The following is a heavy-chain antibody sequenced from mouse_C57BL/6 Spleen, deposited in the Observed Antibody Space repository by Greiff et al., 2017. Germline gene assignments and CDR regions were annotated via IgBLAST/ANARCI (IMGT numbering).Heavy chain of an antibody. CDR3: ARPYYYGSSYVEYFDY. J-gene: IGHJ2*01. CDR2: IYPGDGAT. V-gene: IGHV1-82*01. CDR1: GYAFSSSW. D-gene: IGHD1-1*01. Sequence: VQLQQSGPELVKPGASVKISCKASGYAFSSSWMNWVKQRPGKGLEWIGRIYPGDGATNYNGKFKGKATLAADKSSSTAYMQLSSLTSEDSAVYFFARPYYYGSSYVEYFDYWGQGTTLTVSS.